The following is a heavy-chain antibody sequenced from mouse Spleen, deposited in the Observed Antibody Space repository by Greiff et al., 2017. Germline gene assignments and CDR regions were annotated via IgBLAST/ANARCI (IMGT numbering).Heavy chain of an antibody. V-gene: IGHV5-17*01. CDR1: GFTFSDYG. Sequence: DVQLVESGGGLVKPGGSLKLSCAASGFTFSDYGMHWVRQAPEKGLEWVAYISSGSSTIYYADTVKGRFTISRDNAKNTLFLQMTSLRSEDTAMYYCARRTRLDFDYWGQGTTLTVSS. CDR2: ISSGSSTI. D-gene: IGHD4-1*01. J-gene: IGHJ2*01. CDR3: ARRTRLDFDY.